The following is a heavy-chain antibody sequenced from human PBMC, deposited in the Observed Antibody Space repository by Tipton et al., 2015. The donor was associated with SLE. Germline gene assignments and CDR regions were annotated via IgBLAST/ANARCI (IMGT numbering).Heavy chain of an antibody. CDR2: ITWNGGRT. J-gene: IGHJ4*02. D-gene: IGHD1-26*01. CDR3: AKGGTGMGGGFDY. Sequence: RLSCSTSGFTFDDYSMHWVRQALGKGLEWVSGITWNGGRTGHADSVKGRFTISRDNAKNSVYLQMNSLRAEDTALYYCAKGGTGMGGGFDYWGQGTPVTVSS. CDR1: GFTFDDYS. V-gene: IGHV3-9*01.